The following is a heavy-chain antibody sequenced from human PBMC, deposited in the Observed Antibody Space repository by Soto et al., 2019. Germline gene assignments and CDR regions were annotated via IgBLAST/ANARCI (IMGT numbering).Heavy chain of an antibody. J-gene: IGHJ4*02. CDR2: IWYDGSNK. CDR1: GFTFSSYG. Sequence: GGSLRLSCAASGFTFSSYGMHWVRQAPGKGLEWVAVIWYDGSNKYYADSVKGRFTISRDNSKNTLYLQMNSLRAEDTAVYYCARDDMGWFGELFDYWGQGTLVTVSS. D-gene: IGHD3-10*01. CDR3: ARDDMGWFGELFDY. V-gene: IGHV3-33*01.